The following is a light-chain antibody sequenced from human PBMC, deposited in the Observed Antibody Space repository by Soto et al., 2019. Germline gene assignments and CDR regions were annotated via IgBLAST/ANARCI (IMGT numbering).Light chain of an antibody. CDR1: QSAGNF. CDR3: RQHNQWPIT. Sequence: IVMTQSPATLSVSPGETVSLSCRASQSAGNFLAWYQQKPGQAPRLLIYYISTRATGIPARFSGSGSGTEFTLTINSLQSEDSAVYYCRQHNQWPITFGQGTRLEIK. V-gene: IGKV3D-15*01. CDR2: YIS. J-gene: IGKJ5*01.